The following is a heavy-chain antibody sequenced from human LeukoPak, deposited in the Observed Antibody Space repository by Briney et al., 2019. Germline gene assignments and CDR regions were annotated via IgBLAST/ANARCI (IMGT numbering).Heavy chain of an antibody. CDR2: INHSGST. V-gene: IGHV4-34*01. Sequence: SETLSLTCAVYGGSFSGYYWSWIRQPPGKGLEWIGEINHSGSTNYNPSLKSRVTISVDTSKNQFSLKLSSVTAADTAVYYCASVRAVAGLDCWGQGTLVTVSS. J-gene: IGHJ4*02. CDR3: ASVRAVAGLDC. CDR1: GGSFSGYY. D-gene: IGHD6-19*01.